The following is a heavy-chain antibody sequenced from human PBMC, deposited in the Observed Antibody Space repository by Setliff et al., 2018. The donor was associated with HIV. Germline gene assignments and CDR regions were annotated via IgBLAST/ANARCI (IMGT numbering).Heavy chain of an antibody. CDR1: GYTFTGHF. D-gene: IGHD3-16*01. Sequence: ASVKVSCKTSGYTFTGHFLHWVRQAPGQGLEWMGYIDPNTGDTNYAQKFQGRVTLSTDTSVSSAYVELERLSSDDAAIYYCVKADVLLCDFWGPGTLVTVSS. V-gene: IGHV1-2*02. CDR3: VKADVLLCDF. J-gene: IGHJ4*02. CDR2: IDPNTGDT.